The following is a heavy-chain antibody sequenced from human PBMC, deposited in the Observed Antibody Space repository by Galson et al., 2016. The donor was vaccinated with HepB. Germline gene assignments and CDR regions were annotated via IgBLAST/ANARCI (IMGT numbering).Heavy chain of an antibody. CDR1: GFTFSSHA. Sequence: SLRLSCAASGFTFSSHAMDWVRQAPGKGLEWISYISSSSSSIYYADSVKGRFTISRDNSRNTLYLQMDSLRADDTAVYYCAGVPSGKRLDYWGQGTLVTVSS. CDR2: ISSSSSSI. D-gene: IGHD4-23*01. CDR3: AGVPSGKRLDY. V-gene: IGHV3-48*01. J-gene: IGHJ4*02.